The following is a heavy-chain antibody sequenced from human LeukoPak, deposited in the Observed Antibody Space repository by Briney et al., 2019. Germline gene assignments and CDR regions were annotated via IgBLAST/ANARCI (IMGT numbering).Heavy chain of an antibody. CDR2: ISGSSGTT. CDR3: AKMDYESSGYHPH. D-gene: IGHD3-22*01. CDR1: RFSFSSYA. Sequence: GGSLRLSCAASRFSFSSYAMSWVRQAPGKGLEWVSSISGSSGTTHYADSVKGRFTISRDNSKNTLYLQMNSLRAEDTAVYYCAKMDYESSGYHPHWGQGTLVTVSS. J-gene: IGHJ4*02. V-gene: IGHV3-23*01.